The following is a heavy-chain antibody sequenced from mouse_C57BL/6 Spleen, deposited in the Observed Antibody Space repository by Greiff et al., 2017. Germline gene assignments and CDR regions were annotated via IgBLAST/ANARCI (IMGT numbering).Heavy chain of an antibody. CDR3: ARNGDYSNYYWYFDV. J-gene: IGHJ1*03. Sequence: VKLKQPGAELVKPGASVKMSCKASGYTFTGYWITWVKQRPGQGLEWIGDIYPGSGSTNYNEKFKSKATLTVDTSSSTAYMQLSSLTSEDSAVYYCARNGDYSNYYWYFDVWGTGTTVTVSS. V-gene: IGHV1-55*01. D-gene: IGHD2-5*01. CDR2: IYPGSGST. CDR1: GYTFTGYW.